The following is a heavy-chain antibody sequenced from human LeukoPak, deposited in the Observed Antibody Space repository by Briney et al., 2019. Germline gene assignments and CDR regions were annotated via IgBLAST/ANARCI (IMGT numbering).Heavy chain of an antibody. CDR3: ARENTLEWSSLFYFDY. Sequence: ASVKVSCKASGYTFTCCYMHWVRQAPGQGLEWMGWISPNSAGTNYAQKFQGRVTMTRDTSISTAYMELSSLRSDDTAVYYCARENTLEWSSLFYFDYWGQGTLVTVSS. CDR2: ISPNSAGT. D-gene: IGHD3-3*01. CDR1: GYTFTCCY. J-gene: IGHJ4*02. V-gene: IGHV1-2*02.